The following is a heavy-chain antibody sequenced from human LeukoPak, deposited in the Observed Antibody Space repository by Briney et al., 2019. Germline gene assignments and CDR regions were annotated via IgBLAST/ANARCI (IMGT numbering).Heavy chain of an antibody. D-gene: IGHD3-10*01. Sequence: GGSLRLSCAASGFTVSSNYMSWVRQAPGKGLEWVSVIYSGGSTYYADSVKGRFTISRDSSKNTLYLQMNSLRAEDTAVYHCARDRYYGSGSPDAFDIWGQGTMVTVSS. J-gene: IGHJ3*02. CDR2: IYSGGST. CDR3: ARDRYYGSGSPDAFDI. V-gene: IGHV3-66*01. CDR1: GFTVSSNY.